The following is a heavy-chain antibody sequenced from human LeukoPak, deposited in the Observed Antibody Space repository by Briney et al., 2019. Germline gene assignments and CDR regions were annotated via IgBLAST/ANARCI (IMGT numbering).Heavy chain of an antibody. J-gene: IGHJ6*02. V-gene: IGHV1-18*01. D-gene: IGHD2-2*01. CDR3: ARDRYYAGSRYCCSTSCQNYGMDV. CDR1: GYTFTSYG. CDR2: ISAYNGNT. Sequence: ASVKVSCKASGYTFTSYGVSWVRQAPGQGLEWMGWISAYNGNTNYAQKLQGRVTMTTDTSTSTAYMELRSLRSDDTAVYYCARDRYYAGSRYCCSTSCQNYGMDVWGQGTTVTVSS.